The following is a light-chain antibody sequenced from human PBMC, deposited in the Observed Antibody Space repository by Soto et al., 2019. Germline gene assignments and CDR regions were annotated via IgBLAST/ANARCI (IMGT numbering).Light chain of an antibody. CDR1: SSDVGGYNY. CDR3: SSYTSSSTYNYV. V-gene: IGLV2-14*01. Sequence: LTQPASVSGSPGQSITISCTGTSSDVGGYNYVSWYQQHPGKAPKLMIYEVSNRPSGVSNRFSGSKSGNTASLTISGLQAEDEADYYCSSYTSSSTYNYVFGTGTKGTVL. J-gene: IGLJ1*01. CDR2: EVS.